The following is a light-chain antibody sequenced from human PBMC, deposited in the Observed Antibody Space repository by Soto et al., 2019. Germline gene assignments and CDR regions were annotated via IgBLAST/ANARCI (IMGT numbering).Light chain of an antibody. J-gene: IGKJ4*02. V-gene: IGKV3-15*01. Sequence: EIVMTQSPATLSVSPGERVTLSCRASQSVFSSLAWYQQKPGQAPRLLIYGAATRATGIPARFSGSGSGTEFTLTISSLQSEDLAVYYCQQYHSWPAFGRGTKGEIK. CDR2: GAA. CDR1: QSVFSS. CDR3: QQYHSWPA.